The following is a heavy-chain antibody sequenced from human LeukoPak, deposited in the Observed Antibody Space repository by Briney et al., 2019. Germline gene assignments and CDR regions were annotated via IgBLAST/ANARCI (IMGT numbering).Heavy chain of an antibody. J-gene: IGHJ4*03. CDR1: GFTFSTYA. V-gene: IGHV3-23*01. CDR2: ILGGGDSA. CDR3: AKLMTTVTFNDY. Sequence: GGSLRLSCAASGFTFSTYAMSWVRQAPGKGLEWVSSILGGGDSAYYADSVKGRCTISRDNSKNTLYLQMNSLRAEDTAVFYCAKLMTTVTFNDYWGQGTTVTVSS. D-gene: IGHD4-17*01.